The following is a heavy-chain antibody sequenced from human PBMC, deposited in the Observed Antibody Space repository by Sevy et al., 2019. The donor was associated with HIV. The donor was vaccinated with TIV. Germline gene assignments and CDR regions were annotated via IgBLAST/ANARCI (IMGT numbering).Heavy chain of an antibody. Sequence: ASVKVSCKASGYTFTSYGISWVRQAPGQWLEWMGWISAYNGNTNYAQKLQGRVTMTTDTSTSTAYMELRSLRSDDTAVYYCARDGSGSYYGSSVQHWGQGTLVTVSS. D-gene: IGHD1-26*01. J-gene: IGHJ1*01. V-gene: IGHV1-18*01. CDR1: GYTFTSYG. CDR3: ARDGSGSYYGSSVQH. CDR2: ISAYNGNT.